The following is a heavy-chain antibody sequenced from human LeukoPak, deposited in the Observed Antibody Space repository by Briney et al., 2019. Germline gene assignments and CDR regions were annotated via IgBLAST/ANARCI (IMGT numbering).Heavy chain of an antibody. CDR2: ISAYNGNT. Sequence: ASVKVSCKASGYTFTSYGISWVRQAPGQGLEWMGWISAYNGNTNYAQKLQGRVTMTTDTSTSTAYMELRSLRSDDTAVYYCARDSVTMVRGIRSFDYWGQGTLVTVSS. D-gene: IGHD3-10*01. J-gene: IGHJ4*02. CDR3: ARDSVTMVRGIRSFDY. CDR1: GYTFTSYG. V-gene: IGHV1-18*01.